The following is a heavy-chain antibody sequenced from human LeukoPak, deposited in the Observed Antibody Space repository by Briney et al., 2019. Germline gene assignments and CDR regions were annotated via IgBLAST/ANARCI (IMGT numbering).Heavy chain of an antibody. D-gene: IGHD6-19*01. Sequence: SETLSLTCTVSGGSISSSSYYWGWIRQPPGKGLEWIGSIYYSGSTYYNQSLKSRVTISLDTSKNQFSLKLSSVSAADTAVYYCTRHVDSSGWYRSYFDYWGQGTLVTVSS. J-gene: IGHJ4*02. V-gene: IGHV4-39*01. CDR3: TRHVDSSGWYRSYFDY. CDR2: IYYSGST. CDR1: GGSISSSSYY.